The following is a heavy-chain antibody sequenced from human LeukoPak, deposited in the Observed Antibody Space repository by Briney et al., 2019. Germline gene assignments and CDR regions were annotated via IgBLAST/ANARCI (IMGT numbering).Heavy chain of an antibody. D-gene: IGHD2-21*01. J-gene: IGHJ4*02. CDR3: ARAPDFVVVPTASH. Sequence: GGPLSLSCAASGFPFSTYTMNWVRQAPGKGREWVSSISTSSTYIYYADSVKGRFTVSRDNAKNSLYLQMSSLRADDTALYYCARAPDFVVVPTASHWGQGTLVTVSP. CDR2: ISTSSTYI. V-gene: IGHV3-21*01. CDR1: GFPFSTYT.